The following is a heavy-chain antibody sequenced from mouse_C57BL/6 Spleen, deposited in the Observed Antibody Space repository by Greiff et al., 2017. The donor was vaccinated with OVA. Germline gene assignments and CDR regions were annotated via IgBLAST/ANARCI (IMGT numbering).Heavy chain of an antibody. V-gene: IGHV1-52*01. J-gene: IGHJ3*01. CDR2: IDPSDSET. D-gene: IGHD2-4*01. CDR3: ARYDYDGASWFAY. CDR1: GYTFTSYW. Sequence: QVQLKQPGAELVRPGSSVKLSCKASGYTFTSYWMHWVKQRPIQGLEWIGNIDPSDSETHYNQKFKDKATLTVDKSSSTAYVQLSSLTSADSAVYYCARYDYDGASWFAYWGQGTLVTVSA.